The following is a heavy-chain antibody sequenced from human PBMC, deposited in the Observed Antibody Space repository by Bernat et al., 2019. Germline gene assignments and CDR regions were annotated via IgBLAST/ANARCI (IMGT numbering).Heavy chain of an antibody. D-gene: IGHD6-19*01. CDR3: ARDGIAVADY. CDR2: IWYDGSNK. J-gene: IGHJ4*02. Sequence: QVQLVESGGGVVQPGRSLRLSCAASGFTFSSYGMHWVRQAPGKGLEWVAVIWYDGSNKYYADSVKGRFTITRDNSKNTLYLQMNSLRAEDTAVYYCARDGIAVADYWGQGTLVTVSS. V-gene: IGHV3-33*01. CDR1: GFTFSSYG.